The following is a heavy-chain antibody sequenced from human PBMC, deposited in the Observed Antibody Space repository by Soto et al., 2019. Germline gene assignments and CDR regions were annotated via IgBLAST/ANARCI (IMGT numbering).Heavy chain of an antibody. CDR2: IYPGDSET. CDR1: GYTFISYW. J-gene: IGHJ6*02. CDR3: ARIGYTTSKYYYSYYGMDV. V-gene: IGHV5-51*01. Sequence: GESLKISCEGSGYTFISYWVAWVRQTPGKGLEWMGIIYPGDSETRYSPSFQGHVTISADKSISTAYLQLSSLKASDTAMYYCARIGYTTSKYYYSYYGMDVWGQGTTVTVSS. D-gene: IGHD3-16*02.